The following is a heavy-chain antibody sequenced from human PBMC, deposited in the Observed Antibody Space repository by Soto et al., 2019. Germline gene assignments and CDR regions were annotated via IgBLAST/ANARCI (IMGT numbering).Heavy chain of an antibody. Sequence: LSLTCAVYGESFSGYYWSWIRQPPGKGLEWIGEINHSGSTNYNPSLKSRVTISVDTSKNQFSLKLSSVTAADTAVYYCARSYGSSWYMTFDYWGQGTLVTVSS. CDR3: ARSYGSSWYMTFDY. J-gene: IGHJ4*02. D-gene: IGHD6-13*01. CDR1: GESFSGYY. CDR2: INHSGST. V-gene: IGHV4-34*01.